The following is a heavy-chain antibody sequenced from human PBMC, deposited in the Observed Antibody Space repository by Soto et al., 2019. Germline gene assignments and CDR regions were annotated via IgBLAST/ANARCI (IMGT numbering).Heavy chain of an antibody. V-gene: IGHV2-5*01. CDR2: VYWNDEK. Sequence: QITLKESGPTLVKPTQTLTLTCTFSGFSLTTDGVGVDWIRQPPGKALEWLGLVYWNDEKRYRPSLQSRLTITRDTSRNQVVLTMTNMDRVDTATYFCALRTTVTSGLNWGQGTLVTVSS. J-gene: IGHJ4*02. CDR3: ALRTTVTSGLN. CDR1: GFSLTTDGVG. D-gene: IGHD4-4*01.